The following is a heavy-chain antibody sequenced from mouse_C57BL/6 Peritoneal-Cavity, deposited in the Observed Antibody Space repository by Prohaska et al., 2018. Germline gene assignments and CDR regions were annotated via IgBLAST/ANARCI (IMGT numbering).Heavy chain of an antibody. Sequence: QVQLQQPGAELVKPGASVKLSCKASGYTFTSYWMQWVKQRPGQGLEWIGEIDPSDSYNNYNHKFKRNATWTVDTSSSTAYMQLSSLTSEDSAVYYCARDTTVVARYWGQGTTLTVSS. J-gene: IGHJ2*01. CDR2: IDPSDSYN. CDR3: ARDTTVVARY. D-gene: IGHD1-1*01. V-gene: IGHV1-50*01. CDR1: GYTFTSYW.